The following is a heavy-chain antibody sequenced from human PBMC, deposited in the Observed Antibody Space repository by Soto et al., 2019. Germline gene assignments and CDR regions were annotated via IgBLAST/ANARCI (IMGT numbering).Heavy chain of an antibody. CDR2: IYYSGST. D-gene: IGHD3-10*01. J-gene: IGHJ4*02. CDR3: ATIKLGSNRLDY. Sequence: QVQLQESGPGLVKPSQTLSLTCTVSGGSISSGDYYWSWIRQPPGKGREWIGYIYYSGSTYYNPSLKSRVTISVDTSKNHFALKLRSVTAADTAVYYCATIKLGSNRLDYWGQGTLVTVSS. CDR1: GGSISSGDYY. V-gene: IGHV4-30-4*01.